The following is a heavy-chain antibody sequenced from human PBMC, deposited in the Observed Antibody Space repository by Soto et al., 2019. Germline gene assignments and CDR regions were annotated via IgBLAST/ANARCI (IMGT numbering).Heavy chain of an antibody. D-gene: IGHD3-16*01. Sequence: ASVKVSCKASGYTFTSYDINWVRQATGQGLEWMGWMNPNSGNTGYAQKFQGRVTMTRNTSISTAYMELGSLRSEDTAVYYCARGRFDDYIWGSYSIYYYMDVWGKGTTVTVSS. CDR2: MNPNSGNT. J-gene: IGHJ6*03. CDR1: GYTFTSYD. V-gene: IGHV1-8*01. CDR3: ARGRFDDYIWGSYSIYYYMDV.